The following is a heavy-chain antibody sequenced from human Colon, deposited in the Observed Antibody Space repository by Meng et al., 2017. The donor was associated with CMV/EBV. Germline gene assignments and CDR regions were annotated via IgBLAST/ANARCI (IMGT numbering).Heavy chain of an antibody. CDR3: ARERTGSSTWTDYYYYAMDV. Sequence: SETLSLTCTVSGGSISSYYWSWIRQSPEKGLEWLGHMYYTGSTNYNPALKSRVTISVDTSKNQFSLRLRFVTAADTAVYYCARERTGSSTWTDYYYYAMDVWGQGTTVTVSS. CDR1: GGSISSYY. CDR2: MYYTGST. V-gene: IGHV4-59*01. D-gene: IGHD6-13*01. J-gene: IGHJ6*02.